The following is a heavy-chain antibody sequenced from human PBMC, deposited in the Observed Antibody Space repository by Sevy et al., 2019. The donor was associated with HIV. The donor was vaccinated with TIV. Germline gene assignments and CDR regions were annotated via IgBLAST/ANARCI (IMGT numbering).Heavy chain of an antibody. D-gene: IGHD3-16*01. CDR1: GFTFSSYW. V-gene: IGHV3-7*01. J-gene: IGHJ5*02. Sequence: VGSLRLSCAASGFTFSSYWMNWIRQAPGKGLEWVANIKQDGSEKYYVDSVKGRFTISRDNAKNSLYLEMNTLRVEDTAVYYCATSGGETWGQGTLVTVSS. CDR3: ATSGGET. CDR2: IKQDGSEK.